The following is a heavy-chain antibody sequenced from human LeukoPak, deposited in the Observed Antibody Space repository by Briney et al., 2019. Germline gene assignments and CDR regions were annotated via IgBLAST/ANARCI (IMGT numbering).Heavy chain of an antibody. CDR3: ARGFYYYDSSGPWAF. Sequence: SETLSLTCTVSGGSISSYYRSWIRQPPGKGLEWIGYIYYSGSTNYNPSLKSRVTISVDTSKNQFSLKLSSVTAADTAVYYCARGFYYYDSSGPWAFWGQGTLVTVSS. D-gene: IGHD3-22*01. CDR2: IYYSGST. J-gene: IGHJ4*02. CDR1: GGSISSYY. V-gene: IGHV4-59*01.